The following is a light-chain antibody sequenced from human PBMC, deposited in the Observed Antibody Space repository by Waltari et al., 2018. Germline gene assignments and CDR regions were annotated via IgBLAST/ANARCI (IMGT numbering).Light chain of an antibody. Sequence: EVVLTQSPGTLSLSPGERATLFCRARQSISRYLVWYQQRPGQAPRLLIYGASIRAAGIPDRFSGSGSGTDFTLSISRLEPEDFAVYYCQNHERLPATFGQGTRVEIK. CDR3: QNHERLPAT. V-gene: IGKV3-20*01. CDR2: GAS. J-gene: IGKJ1*01. CDR1: QSISRY.